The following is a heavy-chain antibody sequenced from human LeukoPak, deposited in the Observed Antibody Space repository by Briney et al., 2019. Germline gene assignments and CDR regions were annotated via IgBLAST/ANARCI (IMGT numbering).Heavy chain of an antibody. Sequence: SETLSLTCTVSGDSISSSGYYWGWVRQPPGKGLEWIGSIYYTGNTYYNPSLKSRVTISLDTSKNQFSLKLSSMTAADTAVYSCARARRYYYGSLDYWGQGTLVTVSS. CDR2: IYYTGNT. D-gene: IGHD3-10*01. CDR3: ARARRYYYGSLDY. CDR1: GDSISSSGYY. V-gene: IGHV4-39*07. J-gene: IGHJ4*02.